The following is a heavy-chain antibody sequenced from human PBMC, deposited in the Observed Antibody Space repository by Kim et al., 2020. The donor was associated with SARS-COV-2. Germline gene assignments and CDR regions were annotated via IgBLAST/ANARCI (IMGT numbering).Heavy chain of an antibody. CDR3: AREGGRAFDI. V-gene: IGHV4-4*07. Sequence: TKYNPSLTSRVTLSVDTSKNQFSLKLTSGTAAVTAVYYCAREGGRAFDIWGQGTMVTVSS. J-gene: IGHJ3*02. CDR2: T.